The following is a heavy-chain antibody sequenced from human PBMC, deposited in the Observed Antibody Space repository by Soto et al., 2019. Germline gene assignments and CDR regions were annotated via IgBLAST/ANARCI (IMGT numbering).Heavy chain of an antibody. D-gene: IGHD4-17*01. CDR2: INHSGST. CDR3: ARETYGDYVGYFDP. V-gene: IGHV4-34*01. CDR1: GGSFSGYY. J-gene: IGHJ5*02. Sequence: SETLSLTCAVYGGSFSGYYWSWIRQPPGKGLEWIGEINHSGSTNYNPSLKSRVTISVDRSKNQFSLKVRSVTAADTAVYYCARETYGDYVGYFDPWGQEIQVTVSS.